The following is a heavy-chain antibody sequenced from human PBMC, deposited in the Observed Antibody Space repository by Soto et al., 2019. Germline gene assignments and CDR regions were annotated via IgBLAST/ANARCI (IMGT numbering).Heavy chain of an antibody. CDR2: IYPGDSDT. V-gene: IGHV5-51*01. D-gene: IGHD3-3*01. CDR3: ARQTDSDDFWSGYYYFDY. CDR1: GYSFTSYW. J-gene: IGHJ4*02. Sequence: PGESLKISCKGSGYSFTSYWIGWVRQMPGKGLEWMGIIYPGDSDTRYSPSFQGQVTISADKSISTAYLQWSSLKASDTAMYYCARQTDSDDFWSGYYYFDYWGQGTLVTVSS.